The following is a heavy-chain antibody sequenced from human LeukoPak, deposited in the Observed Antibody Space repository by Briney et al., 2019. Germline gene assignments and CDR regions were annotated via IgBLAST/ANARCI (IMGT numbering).Heavy chain of an antibody. D-gene: IGHD2-8*01. Sequence: PGGSLRLSCTGSGFTFSSYAMSWVRQAPGKGLEWVSAVSDTGATTYDADSVKGRLTISRDNSRSTLYLQMNSLRAEDTALYYCAKDTYIGRYCTNGVCSPFDYWGQGTLVTVSS. V-gene: IGHV3-23*01. J-gene: IGHJ4*02. CDR2: VSDTGATT. CDR3: AKDTYIGRYCTNGVCSPFDY. CDR1: GFTFSSYA.